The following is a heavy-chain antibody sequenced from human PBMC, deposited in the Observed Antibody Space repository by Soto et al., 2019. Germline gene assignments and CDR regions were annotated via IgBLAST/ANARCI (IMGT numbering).Heavy chain of an antibody. J-gene: IGHJ6*02. CDR2: ISYSGST. V-gene: IGHV4-39*01. D-gene: IGHD3-10*01. Sequence: SETLSLTCTVSGGSLSSSSYYWGWIRQPPGKGLEWIGSISYSGSTYYNPSLKSRVTISVDMSKNQFSLKLSSVTGADTAVYYCARHPLSAGSGSYYTRTKLYGMDVWGQGTTVTVSS. CDR1: GGSLSSSSYY. CDR3: ARHPLSAGSGSYYTRTKLYGMDV.